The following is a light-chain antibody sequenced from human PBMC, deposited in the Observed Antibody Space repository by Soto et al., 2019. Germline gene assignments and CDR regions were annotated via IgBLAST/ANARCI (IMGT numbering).Light chain of an antibody. Sequence: QPVLTQSPSASASLGASVKLTCTLSSGHSNYAIAWHQQQSEKGPRYLMKLNSDGSHSKGDGIPDRFSGSSSGAERYLTISSHKSADEADYYCQTWGSGIVVFGGGTKLTVL. CDR1: SGHSNYA. CDR2: LNSDGSH. CDR3: QTWGSGIVV. V-gene: IGLV4-69*01. J-gene: IGLJ2*01.